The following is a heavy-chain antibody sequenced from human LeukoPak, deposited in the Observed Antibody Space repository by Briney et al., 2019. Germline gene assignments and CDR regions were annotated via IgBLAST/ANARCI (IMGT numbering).Heavy chain of an antibody. J-gene: IGHJ5*02. Sequence: GGSLRLSCAASGFTFSSYGTHWVRQAPGKGLEWVAVISYDGSNKCYADSVKGRFTISRDNSKNTLYLQMNSLRAEDTAVYYCAKDSWFDPWGQGTLVTVSS. CDR3: AKDSWFDP. CDR1: GFTFSSYG. V-gene: IGHV3-30*18. CDR2: ISYDGSNK.